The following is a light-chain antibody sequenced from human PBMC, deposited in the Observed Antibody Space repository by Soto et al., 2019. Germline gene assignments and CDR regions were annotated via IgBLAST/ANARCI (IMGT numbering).Light chain of an antibody. CDR3: SSFASTHTYV. CDR1: SSDVGGYNY. CDR2: EVS. J-gene: IGLJ1*01. V-gene: IGLV2-14*01. Sequence: QSVLTQPASVSGSPGQSITISCTVTSSDVGGYNYVSWYQQHPGKAPKLMIYEVSNRPSGVSNRFSGSKSANTAPLTISGLQAEDEADYYCSSFASTHTYVFGTGPKVTVL.